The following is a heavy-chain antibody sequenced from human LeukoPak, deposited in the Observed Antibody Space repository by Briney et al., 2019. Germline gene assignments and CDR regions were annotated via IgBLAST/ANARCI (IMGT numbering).Heavy chain of an antibody. Sequence: SETLSLTCTVSGGSISSYYWSWLRQPPGKGLEWIGYIYYSGSTNYNPSLTSRVTISVDTSKNQFSLKLRSVTAADTAVYSGAREGPDYYNSSGYFLNWFDPWGQGTLVTVSS. CDR2: IYYSGST. CDR1: GGSISSYY. CDR3: AREGPDYYNSSGYFLNWFDP. J-gene: IGHJ5*02. D-gene: IGHD3-22*01. V-gene: IGHV4-59*01.